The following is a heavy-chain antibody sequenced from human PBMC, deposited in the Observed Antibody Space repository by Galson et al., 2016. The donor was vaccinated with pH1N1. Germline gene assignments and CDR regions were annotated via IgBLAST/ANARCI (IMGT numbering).Heavy chain of an antibody. CDR2: IKQDGSEK. CDR1: GFTFSSYG. Sequence: SLRLSCAASGFTFSSYGIHWVRQAPGKGLEWVANIKQDGSEKYYVDSVKGRFTISRDNAKNSLYLQMNSLRAEDTAVYYCARTGAPWDSYYYYYAMDVWGQGTTVTVSS. V-gene: IGHV3-7*03. D-gene: IGHD1-26*01. J-gene: IGHJ6*02. CDR3: ARTGAPWDSYYYYYAMDV.